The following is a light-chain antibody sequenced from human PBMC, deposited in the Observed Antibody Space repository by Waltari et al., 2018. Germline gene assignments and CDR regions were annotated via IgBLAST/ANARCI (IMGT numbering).Light chain of an antibody. CDR1: QSVNSY. Sequence: EIVLTQSPATLSLSPGERATLSSRTSQSVNSYLACYQHKPGHAPRLLIYDESNRATGIPARFSGSWSGTDFTLTISSLEPDDFALYYSQQRFTWPSITFGQGTRLEIK. CDR2: DES. V-gene: IGKV3-11*01. J-gene: IGKJ5*01. CDR3: QQRFTWPSIT.